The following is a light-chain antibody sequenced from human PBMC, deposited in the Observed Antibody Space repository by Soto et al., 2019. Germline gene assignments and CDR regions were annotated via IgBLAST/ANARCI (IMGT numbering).Light chain of an antibody. CDR2: GAS. CDR1: QSVSSSY. Sequence: EIVLTQSPGTLSLSPGERATLSCRVSQSVSSSYLAWYQQKPGQAPRLLIYGASSRATGIPDRFSGSGSGTDFTLTISRLEPEDFAVYYCQQYGSSRDTFGQGTRLEIK. CDR3: QQYGSSRDT. J-gene: IGKJ5*01. V-gene: IGKV3-20*01.